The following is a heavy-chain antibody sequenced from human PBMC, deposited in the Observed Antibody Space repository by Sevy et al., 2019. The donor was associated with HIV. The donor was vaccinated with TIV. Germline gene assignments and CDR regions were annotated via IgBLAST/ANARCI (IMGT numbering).Heavy chain of an antibody. V-gene: IGHV1-69*05. J-gene: IGHJ6*03. CDR3: ASGIAAAGRGGYYYYMDV. CDR2: IIPIFGTA. D-gene: IGHD6-13*01. CDR1: GGTFSSYA. Sequence: ASVKVSCKASGGTFSSYAISWVRQAPGQGLEWMGGIIPIFGTANYAQKFQGRVTITMDKSTSTAYMELSSLRSEDTAVYYCASGIAAAGRGGYYYYMDVWGKGTTVTVSS.